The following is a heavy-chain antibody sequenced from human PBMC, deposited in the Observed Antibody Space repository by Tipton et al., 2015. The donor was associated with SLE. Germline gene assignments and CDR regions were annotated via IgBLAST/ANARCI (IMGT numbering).Heavy chain of an antibody. CDR2: MYYSGTTGGSN. Sequence: TLSLTCTVSGASISSNCYFWGWIRQPPGKGLDWIGSMYYSGTTGGSNYYNPSLESRVTMSVDASNNHFSLKLSSVTAADTAVYYCARHRNPDDTSGYCDVVSKWGQGTLVTVAS. V-gene: IGHV4-39*01. CDR1: GASISSNCYF. D-gene: IGHD3-22*01. J-gene: IGHJ4*02. CDR3: ARHRNPDDTSGYCDVVSK.